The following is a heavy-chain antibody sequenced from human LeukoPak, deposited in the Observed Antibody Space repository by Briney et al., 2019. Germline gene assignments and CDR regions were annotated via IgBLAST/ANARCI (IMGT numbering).Heavy chain of an antibody. CDR1: GGSISSGSYY. V-gene: IGHV4-61*02. Sequence: SETLSLTCTVSGGSISSGSYYWTWIRQPAGKGLELIGRIYTSGSSSYNPSLKSRVTISVDTSKNQFSLKLSSVTAADTAVYYCARILYSSNIDYWGQGTLVTVSS. D-gene: IGHD6-19*01. CDR3: ARILYSSNIDY. J-gene: IGHJ4*02. CDR2: IYTSGSS.